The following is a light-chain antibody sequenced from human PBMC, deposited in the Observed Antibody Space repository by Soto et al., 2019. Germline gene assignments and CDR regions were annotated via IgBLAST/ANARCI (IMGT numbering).Light chain of an antibody. V-gene: IGKV1-33*01. CDR2: GAS. CDR1: QDIRKY. J-gene: IGKJ3*01. CDR3: QNYDHLPPFT. Sequence: DIQMTQSPSSLSASVGDRITITCQASQDIRKYLSWYQQKPGRAPKLLIYGASNLETGVPSRFSGSGYGSDFTFTISSLQPEDVATSYCQNYDHLPPFTFGPGT.